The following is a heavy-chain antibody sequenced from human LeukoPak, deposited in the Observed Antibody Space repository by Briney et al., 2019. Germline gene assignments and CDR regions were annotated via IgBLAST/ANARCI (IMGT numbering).Heavy chain of an antibody. V-gene: IGHV2-70*01. CDR1: GFSLSTSGMC. J-gene: IGHJ4*02. Sequence: GSGPTLVNPTQTLTLTCTFSGFSLSTSGMCVSWIRQPPGKALEWLALIDWDDDKYYSTSLKTRLTISKDTPKNQVVLTMTNMDPVDTATYYCARIRVSTMVRGVIGPYDYWGQGTLVTVSS. CDR3: ARIRVSTMVRGVIGPYDY. D-gene: IGHD3-10*01. CDR2: IDWDDDK.